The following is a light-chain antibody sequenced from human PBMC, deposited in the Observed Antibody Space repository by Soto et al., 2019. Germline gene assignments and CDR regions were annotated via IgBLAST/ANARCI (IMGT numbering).Light chain of an antibody. V-gene: IGKV2-28*01. CDR3: MQALQTPYT. CDR1: QSLLHSNGYNY. J-gene: IGKJ2*01. CDR2: LGS. Sequence: DIVMTQSPLSLPVTTGEPASISCRSRQSLLHSNGYNYLSWYLQKPGQSPQLLIYLGSNRASGVPDRFSGSRSATYFTVTISRVEADDVGLYYCMQALQTPYTVGQGTKLEIK.